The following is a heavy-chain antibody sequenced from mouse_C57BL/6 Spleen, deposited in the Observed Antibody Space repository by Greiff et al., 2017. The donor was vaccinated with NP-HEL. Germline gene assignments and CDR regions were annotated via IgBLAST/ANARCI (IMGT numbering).Heavy chain of an antibody. CDR3: ARVEGTDRDGYFDV. CDR1: GFTFSSYA. Sequence: EVKLMESGGGLVKPGGSLKLSCAASGFTFSSYAMSWVRQTPEKRLEWVATISDGGSYTYYPDNVKGRFTISRDNAKNNLYLQMSHLKSEDTAMYYCARVEGTDRDGYFDVWGTGTTVTVSS. V-gene: IGHV5-4*03. CDR2: ISDGGSYT. D-gene: IGHD3-3*01. J-gene: IGHJ1*03.